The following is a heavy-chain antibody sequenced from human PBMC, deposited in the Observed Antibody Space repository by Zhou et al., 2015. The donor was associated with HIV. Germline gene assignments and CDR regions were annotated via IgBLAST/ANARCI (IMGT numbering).Heavy chain of an antibody. CDR2: IRSKAYAGTA. CDR3: CTSRWHLIDV. D-gene: IGHD4-23*01. V-gene: IGHV3-49*03. CDR1: GFTFGDYG. Sequence: EVHLVESGGGLVQPGRSLRLSCTASGFTFGDYGMSWFRQAPGKGLEWVGFIRSKAYAGTADFAASVKGRFTISRDDSKSTAYLYMNSLKTEDTAVYYCCTSRWHLIDVCGQGTTVTVSS. J-gene: IGHJ6*02.